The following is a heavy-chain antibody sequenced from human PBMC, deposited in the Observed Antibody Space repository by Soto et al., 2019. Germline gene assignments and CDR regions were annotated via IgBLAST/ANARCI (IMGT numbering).Heavy chain of an antibody. Sequence: GSGPTLVNPTQTLTLTCTLSGFSLSTSGVGVGWIRQPPGKALEWLALIYWDDDKRYSPSLKSRLTITKDTSKNQVVLTMTNMDPVDTATYYCARPTPLAPRNYDFWSGYFDYWGQGTLVTVSS. CDR2: IYWDDDK. J-gene: IGHJ4*02. CDR1: GFSLSTSGVG. D-gene: IGHD3-3*01. CDR3: ARPTPLAPRNYDFWSGYFDY. V-gene: IGHV2-5*02.